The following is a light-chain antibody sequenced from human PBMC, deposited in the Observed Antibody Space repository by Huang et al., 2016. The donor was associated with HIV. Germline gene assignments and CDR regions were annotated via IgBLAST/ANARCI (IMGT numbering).Light chain of an antibody. Sequence: DIKMTQSPSTLSASVGDRVTLTCRASRSISSWLAWYQQKPGKAPNLLIYKASYLQSGVPSRFSGSGSGTEFTLTISSLQPDDFATYYCQQYHSFSQLTFGGGTKVEI. J-gene: IGKJ4*01. CDR1: RSISSW. V-gene: IGKV1-5*03. CDR2: KAS. CDR3: QQYHSFSQLT.